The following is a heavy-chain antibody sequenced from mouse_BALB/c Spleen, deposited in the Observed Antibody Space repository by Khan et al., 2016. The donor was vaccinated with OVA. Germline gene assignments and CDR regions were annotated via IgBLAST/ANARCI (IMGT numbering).Heavy chain of an antibody. CDR2: IIYTGYT. D-gene: IGHD2-14*01. CDR3: SRSSDRYAFGY. CDR1: GDSITTGY. V-gene: IGHV3-8*02. Sequence: EVQLQESGPSLVKPSQTLSLTCSVTGDSITTGYWNWIRKFPGNKLEYMGYIIYTGYTYYNPPLKSRISITRHTSTNQSYLQLNSVTAEDTATYYCSRSSDRYAFGYWGQGTLVTVSA. J-gene: IGHJ3*02.